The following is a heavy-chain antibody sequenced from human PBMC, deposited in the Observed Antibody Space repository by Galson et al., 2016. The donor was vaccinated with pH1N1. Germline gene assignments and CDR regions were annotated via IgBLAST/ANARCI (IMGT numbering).Heavy chain of an antibody. J-gene: IGHJ4*02. V-gene: IGHV4-38-2*02. Sequence: ETLSLTCTVSGFSIRSGYYWGWIWQPPGKGLEWIGSIYHSGTTYYNPSLKSRVTISVDTSKNQFSRELRSVTAADTAVFYCMKGAGGSYPIDSWGQGTLVTVSS. CDR3: MKGAGGSYPIDS. CDR1: GFSIRSGYY. CDR2: IYHSGTT. D-gene: IGHD3-16*02.